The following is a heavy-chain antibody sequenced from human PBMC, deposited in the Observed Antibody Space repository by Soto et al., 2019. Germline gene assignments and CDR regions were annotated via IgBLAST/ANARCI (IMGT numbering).Heavy chain of an antibody. Sequence: ASVKVSCKASGYTFTSYDINWVRQATGQGLEWMGWMNPNSGNTGYAQKFQGRVTMTRNTSISTAYMELSSLRSEDTAVYYCARGRSSGWSNWFDPWGQGTLVTVSS. CDR1: GYTFTSYD. J-gene: IGHJ5*02. D-gene: IGHD6-19*01. CDR3: ARGRSSGWSNWFDP. V-gene: IGHV1-8*01. CDR2: MNPNSGNT.